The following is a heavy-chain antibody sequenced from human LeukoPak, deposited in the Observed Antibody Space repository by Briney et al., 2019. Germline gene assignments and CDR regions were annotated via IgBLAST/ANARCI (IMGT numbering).Heavy chain of an antibody. CDR1: GGSISSHY. CDR2: IYYSGST. Sequence: SETLSLTCTVSGGSISSHYWSWIRQPPGKGLEWIGYIYYSGSTNYNPSLKSRVTISVDTSKNQFSLKLSSVTAADTAVYYCAGGRDSSGYYYYFDYWGQGTLVTVSS. V-gene: IGHV4-59*11. J-gene: IGHJ4*02. D-gene: IGHD3-22*01. CDR3: AGGRDSSGYYYYFDY.